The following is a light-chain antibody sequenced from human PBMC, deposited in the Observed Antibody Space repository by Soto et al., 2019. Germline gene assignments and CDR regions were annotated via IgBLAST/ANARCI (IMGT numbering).Light chain of an antibody. V-gene: IGKV1-5*03. Sequence: DIQMTQSPSTLSASVGDRVTITCRASQSVDTCLAWYQQKPGKAPHLLIYKASSLETGVPSRFSGSGSVTEFTLTISSLQPDDFAPYSCQQFYLFPWTFGQGTKVELK. J-gene: IGKJ1*01. CDR1: QSVDTC. CDR3: QQFYLFPWT. CDR2: KAS.